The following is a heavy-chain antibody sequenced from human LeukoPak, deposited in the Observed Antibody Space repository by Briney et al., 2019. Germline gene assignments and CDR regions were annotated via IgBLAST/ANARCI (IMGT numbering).Heavy chain of an antibody. CDR3: AGGNYGMAV. D-gene: IGHD1-26*01. Sequence: GGSLRLSCAASGFTFSSYAMSWVRQAPGKGLEWVSTISGSGGNTYYADSVKGRFTISRDNAKNTLSLQMNSLRVEDTAVYYCAGGNYGMAVWGQGTTVTVSS. J-gene: IGHJ6*02. CDR1: GFTFSSYA. CDR2: ISGSGGNT. V-gene: IGHV3-23*01.